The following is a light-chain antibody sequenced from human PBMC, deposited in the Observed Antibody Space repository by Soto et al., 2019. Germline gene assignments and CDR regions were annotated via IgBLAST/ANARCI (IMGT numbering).Light chain of an antibody. CDR3: QQSYSTPLV. Sequence: DIQMTQSPSSLSASVGDRVTITCRAGQSISSYLNWYQQKPGKAPKLLIYAASSLQSGVPSRFSGSGSGTDFTLTISSLQPEDFATYYCQQSYSTPLVFGPGTKVDIK. CDR2: AAS. V-gene: IGKV1-39*01. J-gene: IGKJ3*01. CDR1: QSISSY.